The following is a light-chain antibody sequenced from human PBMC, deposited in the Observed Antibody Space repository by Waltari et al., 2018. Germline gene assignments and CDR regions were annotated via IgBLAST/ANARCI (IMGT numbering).Light chain of an antibody. CDR2: EVN. J-gene: IGLJ1*01. CDR1: SSDVGSYNL. Sequence: QSALTQPASVSGSPGQSITVSCTGTSSDVGSYNLVSWFQQYPDTAPKLIIFEVNKRPSGVSTRFSGSKSGNTASLTISGLQAGDEADYYCCSYAGSGIYVFGTGAKVTVL. V-gene: IGLV2-23*02. CDR3: CSYAGSGIYV.